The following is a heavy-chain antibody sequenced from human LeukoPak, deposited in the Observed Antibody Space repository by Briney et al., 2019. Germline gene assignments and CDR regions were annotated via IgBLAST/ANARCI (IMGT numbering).Heavy chain of an antibody. V-gene: IGHV1-8*01. Sequence: ASVKVSCKASGYTFTSCDINWVRQATGQGLEWMGWMNPNSGNTGYAQKFQGRVTMTRNTSISTAYMELSSLRSEDTAVYYCARVTTVTTKILGYWGQGTLVTVSS. CDR2: MNPNSGNT. D-gene: IGHD4-11*01. CDR3: ARVTTVTTKILGY. J-gene: IGHJ4*02. CDR1: GYTFTSCD.